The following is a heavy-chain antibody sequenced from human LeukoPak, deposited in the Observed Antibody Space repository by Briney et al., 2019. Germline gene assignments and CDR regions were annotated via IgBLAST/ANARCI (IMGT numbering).Heavy chain of an antibody. J-gene: IGHJ4*02. V-gene: IGHV3-30*04. CDR2: ISYHGRDT. Sequence: GGSLRLSCAASGVTFSSFAMHWVRRAPGKGLEWVAVISYHGRDTYYADSVKGRFTISRDNSKNTLYLQLNSLGAEDTAVYYCAAQPCSVGRCYLDYWGQGTLVTVSS. CDR3: AAQPCSVGRCYLDY. D-gene: IGHD2-15*01. CDR1: GVTFSSFA.